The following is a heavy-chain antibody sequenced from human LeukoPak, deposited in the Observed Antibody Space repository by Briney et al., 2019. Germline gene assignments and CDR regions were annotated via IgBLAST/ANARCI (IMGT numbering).Heavy chain of an antibody. D-gene: IGHD5-18*01. CDR3: ARGGYSYALYWYFDL. CDR1: GFTFSSYA. Sequence: PGGSLRLSCAASGFTFSSYAMSWVRQAPGRGLEWVSAISGSGGSTYYADSVRGRFTISRGNSKNTLYLQMNSLRAEDTAVYYCARGGYSYALYWYFDLWGRGTLVTVSS. V-gene: IGHV3-23*01. J-gene: IGHJ2*01. CDR2: ISGSGGST.